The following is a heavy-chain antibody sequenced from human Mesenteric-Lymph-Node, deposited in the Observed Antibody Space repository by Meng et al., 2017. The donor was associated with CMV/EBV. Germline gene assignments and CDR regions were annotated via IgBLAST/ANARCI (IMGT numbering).Heavy chain of an antibody. J-gene: IGHJ4*02. CDR2: IKQDGSEK. CDR3: ANFGKSIYTSDY. CDR1: GFTFSSYW. D-gene: IGHD2-2*02. Sequence: GESLKISCAASGFTFSSYWMSWVRQAPGKGLEWVANIKQDGSEKYYVDSVKGRFTISRDNSNSILYLQMNSLRADDTAVYFCANFGKSIYTSDYWGQGTLVTVSS. V-gene: IGHV3-7*03.